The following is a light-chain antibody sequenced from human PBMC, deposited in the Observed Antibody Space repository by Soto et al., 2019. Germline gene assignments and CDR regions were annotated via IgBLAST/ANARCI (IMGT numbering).Light chain of an antibody. CDR1: SSDVGGYNY. CDR3: SSYTSSSTLYV. J-gene: IGLJ1*01. CDR2: EVS. Sequence: QSALTQPASVSGSPGQSITISCTGTSSDVGGYNYVSWYQQHPGKAPKLMISEVSNRPSGVSNRFSGSKSGNTASLTISGLQAEDEAAYYCSSYTSSSTLYVFGTGTKVTVL. V-gene: IGLV2-14*01.